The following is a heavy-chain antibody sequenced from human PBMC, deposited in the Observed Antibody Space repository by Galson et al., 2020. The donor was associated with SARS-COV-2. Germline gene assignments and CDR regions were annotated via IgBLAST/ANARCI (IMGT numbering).Heavy chain of an antibody. J-gene: IGHJ4*02. V-gene: IGHV3-30*04. D-gene: IGHD3-22*01. Sequence: GESLKLSCTASGFTFSSYAMHWVRQAPGKGLEWVAVISYDGSNKYYADSVKGRFTISRDNSKNTLCLQMNSLRVEDTAVYYCATGLGYYDSSGYYTLDYWGQGTLVTVSS. CDR3: ATGLGYYDSSGYYTLDY. CDR2: ISYDGSNK. CDR1: GFTFSSYA.